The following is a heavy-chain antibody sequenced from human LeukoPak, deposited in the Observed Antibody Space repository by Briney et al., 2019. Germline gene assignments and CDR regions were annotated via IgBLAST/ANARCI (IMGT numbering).Heavy chain of an antibody. CDR1: GFTFSSYA. J-gene: IGHJ4*02. CDR3: ARMPISSSPVYSSRWCYSTE. Sequence: GGSLRLSCAASGFTFSSYAMHWVRQAPGKGLEWVAVISYDGSNKYYADSVKGRFTISRDNSKNTLYLQMNSLRAEDTAVYYCARMPISSSPVYSSRWCYSTEWGQAPLLTVS. CDR2: ISYDGSNK. V-gene: IGHV3-30-3*01. D-gene: IGHD6-19*01.